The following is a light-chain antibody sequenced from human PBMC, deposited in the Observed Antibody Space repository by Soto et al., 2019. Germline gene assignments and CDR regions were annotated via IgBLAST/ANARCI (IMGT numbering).Light chain of an antibody. CDR1: QSISSY. Sequence: DIPMTQSPSSLSASVGDRVTITCRASQSISSYLNWYQQKPGNAPKLLIYAGSSLQSGVQSRFSGRGSGADFTLTISSLQPEDFSTYYCRLSYCIPVTLGQGSKREIK. J-gene: IGKJ2*01. CDR2: AGS. V-gene: IGKV1-39*01. CDR3: RLSYCIPVT.